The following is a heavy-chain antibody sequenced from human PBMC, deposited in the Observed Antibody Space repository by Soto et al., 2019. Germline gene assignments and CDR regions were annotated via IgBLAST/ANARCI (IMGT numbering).Heavy chain of an antibody. D-gene: IGHD3-10*01. CDR2: IDYSGST. J-gene: IGHJ4*02. CDR1: GGSISSGDYY. Sequence: QVQLQESGPGLVKPSQTLSLTCTVSGGSISSGDYYWSWIRQPPGKGLEWIGYIDYSGSTYSNPSLKXRXTXSXXTSKNQFSLKLSSVTAADTAVYYCARAQGSGFLVSWGQGTLVTVSS. V-gene: IGHV4-30-4*01. CDR3: ARAQGSGFLVS.